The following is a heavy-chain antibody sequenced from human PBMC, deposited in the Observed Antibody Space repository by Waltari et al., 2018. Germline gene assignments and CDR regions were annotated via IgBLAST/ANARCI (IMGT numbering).Heavy chain of an antibody. CDR1: GFTFSTSG. V-gene: IGHV3-33*06. D-gene: IGHD3-22*01. J-gene: IGHJ4*02. Sequence: QVQLVESGGGVVQPGKSLRLSCAASGFTFSTSGMQWVRQAPGKGLEWVAHIWSDGNDKYYADSVTGRFTISRDNSKNTLFLEMNSLRAEDTAVYYCAKDYDSSGYNPPQSGYFDYWGQGTLVTVSS. CDR3: AKDYDSSGYNPPQSGYFDY. CDR2: IWSDGNDK.